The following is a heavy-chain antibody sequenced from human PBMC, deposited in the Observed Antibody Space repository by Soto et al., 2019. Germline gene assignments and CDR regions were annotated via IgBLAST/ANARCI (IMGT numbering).Heavy chain of an antibody. CDR1: GFTFSSYW. V-gene: IGHV3-7*01. J-gene: IGHJ6*03. CDR2: IKQDGSEK. D-gene: IGHD3-3*01. Sequence: EVQLVESGGGLVQPGGSLRLSCAASGFTFSSYWMSWVRQAPGKGLEWVANIKQDGSEKYYVDSVKGRFTISRDNAKNSLYLQMNSLRAEDTAVYYCASVSVDFWSGYYYYYMDVWGIGTTVTVSS. CDR3: ASVSVDFWSGYYYYYMDV.